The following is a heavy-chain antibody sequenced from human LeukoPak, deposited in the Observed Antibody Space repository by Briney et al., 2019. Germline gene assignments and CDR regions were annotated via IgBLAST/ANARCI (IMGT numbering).Heavy chain of an antibody. CDR3: ARSPHPYYYYGVDV. CDR1: GFTFSSYE. V-gene: IGHV3-48*03. CDR2: ISSSGSTI. Sequence: GGSLRLSCAASGFTFSSYEMNWVRQAPGKGLEWVSYISSSGSTIYYADSVKGRFTISRDNAKNSLYLQMNSLRAEDTAVYYCARSPHPYYYYGVDVWGQGTTVTVSS. J-gene: IGHJ6*02.